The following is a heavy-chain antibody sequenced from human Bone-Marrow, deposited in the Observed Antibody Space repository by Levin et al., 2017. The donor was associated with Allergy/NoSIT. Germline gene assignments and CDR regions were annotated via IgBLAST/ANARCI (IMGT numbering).Heavy chain of an antibody. CDR1: GFSFSDNGEA. V-gene: IGHV2-5*02. CDR2: IYWDEDK. J-gene: IGHJ4*02. Sequence: NGSVPTLVKPTQTLTLTCSFSGFSFSDNGEAVGWVRQPPGKALEWLGLIYWDEDKRYSPSLRSRLTITKDTSKNQVVLTMTNMDPVDTATYYCAHRTYYDGSDMYFDYWGQGARVTVSS. CDR3: AHRTYYDGSDMYFDY. D-gene: IGHD3-3*01.